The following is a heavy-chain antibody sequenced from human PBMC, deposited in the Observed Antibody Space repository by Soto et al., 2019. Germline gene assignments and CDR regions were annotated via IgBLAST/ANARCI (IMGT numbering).Heavy chain of an antibody. CDR1: GYTFTRYA. J-gene: IGHJ4*02. CDR3: ARDSPPPRE. Sequence: ASVKVSCKASGYTFTRYAMHWVRQAPGQRLEWMGWINAGNGNTKYSQKFQGRVTMTTDTSTSTAYMELRSLRSDDTAVYYCARDSPPPREWGQGTLVTVSS. CDR2: INAGNGNT. V-gene: IGHV1-3*01.